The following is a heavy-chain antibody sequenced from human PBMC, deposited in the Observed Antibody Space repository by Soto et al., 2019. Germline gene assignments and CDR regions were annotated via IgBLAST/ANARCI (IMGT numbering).Heavy chain of an antibody. Sequence: VNVSCKASGGTFSSDAISWVRQAPGQGLEWMGGIIPIFGTANYAQKFQGRVTITADESTSTAYMELSSLRSEDTAVYYCARGHYGGNYFAYWGQGTLVTSPQ. V-gene: IGHV1-69*13. D-gene: IGHD4-17*01. J-gene: IGHJ4*02. CDR1: GGTFSSDA. CDR2: IIPIFGTA. CDR3: ARGHYGGNYFAY.